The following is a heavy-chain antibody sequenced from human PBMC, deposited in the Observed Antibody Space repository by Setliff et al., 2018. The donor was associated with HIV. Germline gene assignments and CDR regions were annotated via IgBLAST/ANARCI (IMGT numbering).Heavy chain of an antibody. Sequence: PSETLSLTCTVSGGSIRSYYWSWIRQPPGKGLEWIGYIYYSGSTNYNPSLKSRVTISVDTSKNQFSLKLSSVTAADTAVYYCARDAGTTVTTSFFQYWGQGTLVTVSS. CDR2: IYYSGST. J-gene: IGHJ1*01. D-gene: IGHD4-17*01. CDR3: ARDAGTTVTTSFFQY. CDR1: GGSIRSYY. V-gene: IGHV4-59*12.